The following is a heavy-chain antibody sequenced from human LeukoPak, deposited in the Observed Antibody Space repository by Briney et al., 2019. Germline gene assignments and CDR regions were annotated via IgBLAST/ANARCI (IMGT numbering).Heavy chain of an antibody. D-gene: IGHD3-16*01. V-gene: IGHV4-59*01. J-gene: IGHJ4*02. Sequence: SETLSPTCTVSGGSISSYYWSWIRQPPGKGLEWIGYIYYTGSTNYNPSLKSRVTISVDTSKNQFSLKLSSVTAADTAVYYCARSGKSAYILDYWGQGTLVTVSS. CDR3: ARSGKSAYILDY. CDR2: IYYTGST. CDR1: GGSISSYY.